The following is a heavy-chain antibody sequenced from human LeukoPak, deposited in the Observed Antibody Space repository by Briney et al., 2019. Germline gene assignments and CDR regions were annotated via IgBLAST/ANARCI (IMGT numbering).Heavy chain of an antibody. CDR3: ARGSAWYV. Sequence: GGSLRLSCAASGFTFSSYAIHWVRQAPGKGLEWVAVMSYDGSNKYYADSVKGRFTISRDNSKNTLYLQMNSLRAEDTAVYYCARGSAWYVWGQGTLVTVSS. CDR2: MSYDGSNK. CDR1: GFTFSSYA. J-gene: IGHJ4*02. V-gene: IGHV3-30-3*01. D-gene: IGHD6-19*01.